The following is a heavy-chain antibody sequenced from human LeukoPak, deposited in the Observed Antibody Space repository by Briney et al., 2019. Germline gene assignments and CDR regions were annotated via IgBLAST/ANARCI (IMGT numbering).Heavy chain of an antibody. CDR1: GGSISSYY. J-gene: IGHJ4*02. CDR2: IYYSGST. CDR3: ARGVNSGYFDY. D-gene: IGHD1-26*01. V-gene: IGHV4-59*01. Sequence: SEPLSLTCTVSGGSISSYYWTWIRQPPGKGLEWIGYIYYSGSTIYNPSLKSRVTISVDTSKNQFSLKLTSVTAADTAVYYCARGVNSGYFDYCGQGTLVTVSS.